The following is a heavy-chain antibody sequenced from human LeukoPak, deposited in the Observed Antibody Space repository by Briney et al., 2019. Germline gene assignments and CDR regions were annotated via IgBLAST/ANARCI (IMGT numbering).Heavy chain of an antibody. CDR1: GFTFSSYS. CDR3: ARFDDPPIYDFWSGYHYYYYGMDV. J-gene: IGHJ6*02. Sequence: PGGSLRLSCAASGFTFSSYSMTWVRQAPGKGLEWVSSISSSSSYIYYADSVKGRFTISRDNAKNSLYLQMNSLRAEDTAVYYCARFDDPPIYDFWSGYHYYYYGMDVWGQGTTVTVSS. CDR2: ISSSSSYI. V-gene: IGHV3-21*01. D-gene: IGHD3-3*01.